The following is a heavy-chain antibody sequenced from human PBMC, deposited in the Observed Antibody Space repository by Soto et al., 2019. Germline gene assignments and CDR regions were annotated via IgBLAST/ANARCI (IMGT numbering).Heavy chain of an antibody. D-gene: IGHD6-19*01. J-gene: IGHJ4*02. V-gene: IGHV3-7*04. CDR1: GFTFSAQW. CDR2: INQDGSEK. Sequence: EVQLVESGGGLVQPGESLSLSCAASGFTFSAQWMSWVRQAPGKGLEWVANINQDGSEKYYVDSVKGRFTISRDNAKNSLYLQMSSLSDEDTAVYYCGRGGRSSAWYWRDWGQGALVTVSS. CDR3: GRGGRSSAWYWRD.